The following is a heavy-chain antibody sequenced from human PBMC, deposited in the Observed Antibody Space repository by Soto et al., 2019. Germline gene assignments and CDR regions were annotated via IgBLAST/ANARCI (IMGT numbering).Heavy chain of an antibody. Sequence: QVQLQESGPGLVKPSETLSLTCTVSGGSISSYYWSWIRQPPGKVLEWIGYIYYSGSTNYNPSLKSRVTISVDTSKNQFSLKLSSVTAADTAVYYCARTYSSSSYLDYWGQGTLVTVSS. CDR2: IYYSGST. D-gene: IGHD6-6*01. CDR1: GGSISSYY. CDR3: ARTYSSSSYLDY. J-gene: IGHJ4*02. V-gene: IGHV4-59*08.